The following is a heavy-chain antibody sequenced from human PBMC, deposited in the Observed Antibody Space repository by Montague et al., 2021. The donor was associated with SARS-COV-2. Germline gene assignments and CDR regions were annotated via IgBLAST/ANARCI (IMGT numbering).Heavy chain of an antibody. CDR2: ISSSSSYI. J-gene: IGHJ6*02. CDR3: ARERTVVIITGYYYYGVDV. CDR1: GFTFSSYS. V-gene: IGHV3-21*01. Sequence: SLRLSCAASGFTFSSYSMNWVRQAPGKGLEWVSSISSSSSYIYYADSVKGRFTISRDNAKNSLYPQMNSLRAEDTAVYFCARERTVVIITGYYYYGVDVWGQGTTVTVSS. D-gene: IGHD3-10*01.